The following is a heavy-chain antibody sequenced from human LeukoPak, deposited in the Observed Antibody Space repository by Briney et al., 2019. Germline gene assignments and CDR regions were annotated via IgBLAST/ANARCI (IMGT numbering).Heavy chain of an antibody. D-gene: IGHD6-19*01. Sequence: PSETLSLTCAVSGGSISGSNWWSWVRQPPGKGLEWIGEIYHSGSTNYNPSLKSRVTMSVDTSKNQFSLTLRSVIAADTAVYFCARGGYTSGWPDYHYYMDVWGKGTTVTISS. CDR2: IYHSGST. V-gene: IGHV4-4*02. CDR3: ARGGYTSGWPDYHYYMDV. CDR1: GGSISGSNW. J-gene: IGHJ6*03.